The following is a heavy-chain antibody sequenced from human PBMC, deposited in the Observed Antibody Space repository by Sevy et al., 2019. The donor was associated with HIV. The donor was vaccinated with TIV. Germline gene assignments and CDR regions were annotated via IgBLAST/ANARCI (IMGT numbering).Heavy chain of an antibody. V-gene: IGHV1-69*13. CDR2: FIPMFDTT. CDR3: AGSYFDSSGYSPLYYYGMDV. J-gene: IGHJ6*02. D-gene: IGHD3-22*01. CDR1: GYTFTSYG. Sequence: ASVKVSCKASGYTFTSYGISWVRQAPGQGLEWMGGFIPMFDTTNYAQKFQGKVTLTADGSTTTAYMELSSLRSDDTAVYYCAGSYFDSSGYSPLYYYGMDVWGQGTTVTVSS.